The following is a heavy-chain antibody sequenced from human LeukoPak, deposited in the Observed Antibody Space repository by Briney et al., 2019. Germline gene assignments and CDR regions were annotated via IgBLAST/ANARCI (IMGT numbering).Heavy chain of an antibody. Sequence: GRPLRLPCAASGLTFSGSAMHCVRQASGKGLEWVGRIRSKANSYATAYAASVKGRFTISRDDSKNTAYLQMNSLKTEDTAVYYCTRRYSGSSYYFDYWGQGTLVTVSS. CDR1: GLTFSGSA. CDR2: IRSKANSYAT. V-gene: IGHV3-73*01. D-gene: IGHD1-26*01. CDR3: TRRYSGSSYYFDY. J-gene: IGHJ4*02.